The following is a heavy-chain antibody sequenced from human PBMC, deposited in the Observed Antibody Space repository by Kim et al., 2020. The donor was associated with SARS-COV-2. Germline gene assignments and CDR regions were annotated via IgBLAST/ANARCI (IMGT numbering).Heavy chain of an antibody. CDR2: ISSSSSYI. CDR1: GFTFSSYS. J-gene: IGHJ6*02. CDR3: ARDEDRDQLYYDILTGYSVGYYYYGMDV. V-gene: IGHV3-21*01. Sequence: GGSLRLSCAASGFTFSSYSMNWVRQAPGKGLEWVSSISSSSSYIYYADSVKGRFTISRDNAKNSLYLQMNSLRAEDTAVYYCARDEDRDQLYYDILTGYSVGYYYYGMDVWGQGTTVTVSS. D-gene: IGHD3-9*01.